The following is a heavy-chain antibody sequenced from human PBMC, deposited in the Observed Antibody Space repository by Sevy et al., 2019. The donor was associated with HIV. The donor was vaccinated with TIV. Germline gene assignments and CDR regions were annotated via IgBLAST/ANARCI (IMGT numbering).Heavy chain of an antibody. Sequence: GGSLRLSCAASGFTFSNYAMHWVRQAPGKGLEWVAFISYEGRDKLYADSVRGRFTISRDNSKNTLFLQMNSLRPDDTAVYYCARDPLTITRRPFVYWGQGTLVTVSS. V-gene: IGHV3-30*04. CDR3: ARDPLTITRRPFVY. D-gene: IGHD6-6*01. J-gene: IGHJ4*02. CDR2: ISYEGRDK. CDR1: GFTFSNYA.